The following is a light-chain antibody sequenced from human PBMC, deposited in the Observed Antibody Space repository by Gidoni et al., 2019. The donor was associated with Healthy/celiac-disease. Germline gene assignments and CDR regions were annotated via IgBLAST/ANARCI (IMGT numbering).Light chain of an antibody. Sequence: SYELPQPPSVSVSPGQTASITCSGDKLGDKYACWYQQKPGQSPVLVIYQDSKRPSGTPERFSGSNSGNTATLTISGTQAMDEADYYCQAWDSSTGVVFGGGTKLTV. V-gene: IGLV3-1*01. CDR2: QDS. CDR1: KLGDKY. J-gene: IGLJ2*01. CDR3: QAWDSSTGVV.